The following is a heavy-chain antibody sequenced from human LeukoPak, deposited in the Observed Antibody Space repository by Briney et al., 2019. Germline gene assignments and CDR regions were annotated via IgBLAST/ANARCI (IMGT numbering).Heavy chain of an antibody. Sequence: ASVKVSCKASGYTFTSYDINWVRQATGQGLEWMGWMNPNSGNTDYAQKFQGRVTITRNTSISTAYMELSSLRSEDAAVYYCAREGGGDSSGYYHSYYYYMDVWGKGTTVTVSS. CDR1: GYTFTSYD. V-gene: IGHV1-8*03. CDR2: MNPNSGNT. CDR3: AREGGGDSSGYYHSYYYYMDV. D-gene: IGHD3-22*01. J-gene: IGHJ6*03.